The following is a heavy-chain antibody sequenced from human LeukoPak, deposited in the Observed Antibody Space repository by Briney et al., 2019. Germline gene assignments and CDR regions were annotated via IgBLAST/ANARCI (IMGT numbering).Heavy chain of an antibody. D-gene: IGHD4-17*01. CDR3: ARGRFGRVSVTPVPFDY. CDR2: MNPNSGNT. V-gene: IGHV1-8*01. Sequence: GASVKVSCTASGYTFTSYDINWVRQATGQWLEWMGWMNPNSGNTGYAQKFQGRVTMTRNTSISTAYMELSSLRSEDTAVYYCARGRFGRVSVTPVPFDYWGQGTLVTVSS. CDR1: GYTFTSYD. J-gene: IGHJ4*02.